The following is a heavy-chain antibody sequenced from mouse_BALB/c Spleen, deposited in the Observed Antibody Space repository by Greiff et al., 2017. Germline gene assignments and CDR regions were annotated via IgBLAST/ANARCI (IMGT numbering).Heavy chain of an antibody. D-gene: IGHD1-2*01. Sequence: EVQRVESGGGLVQPGGSRKLSCAASGFTFSSFGMHWVRQAPEKGLEWVAYISSGSSTIYYADTVKGRFTISRDNPKNTLFLQMTSLRSEDTAMYYCARSTTATDFDYWGQGTTLTVSS. CDR3: ARSTTATDFDY. CDR2: ISSGSSTI. J-gene: IGHJ2*01. V-gene: IGHV5-17*02. CDR1: GFTFSSFG.